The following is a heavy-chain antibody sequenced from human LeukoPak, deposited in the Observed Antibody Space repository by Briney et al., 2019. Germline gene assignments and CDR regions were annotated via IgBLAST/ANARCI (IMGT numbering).Heavy chain of an antibody. V-gene: IGHV3-23*01. Sequence: GGSLIIFCATAGFYFFSNAMSWVRQAPGEELEWFSAISGSGGSTYYADSVMDRFTISRGNSKNTLYLQMRSMRVADNAAYYCSKDRYSSSWYGAFDIWGQGTRLTVSS. J-gene: IGHJ3*02. D-gene: IGHD6-13*01. CDR3: SKDRYSSSWYGAFDI. CDR1: GFYFFSNA. CDR2: ISGSGGST.